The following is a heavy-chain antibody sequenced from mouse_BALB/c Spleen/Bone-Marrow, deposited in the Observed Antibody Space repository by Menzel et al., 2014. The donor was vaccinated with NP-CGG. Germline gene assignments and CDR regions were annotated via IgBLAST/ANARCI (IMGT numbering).Heavy chain of an antibody. D-gene: IGHD2-12*01. CDR1: GFTFTDYY. CDR3: AIDINYDSYYWYFDV. Sequence: EVHLVESGGGLVQPGGSLRLSCATSGFTFTDYYMSWVRQPPGQALEWLGFIRNKAKGYTTEYSASVKGRFTISRDNSLSNVYLQMNTLRTEDSATDHCAIDINYDSYYWYFDVWGAGTTVTVSS. J-gene: IGHJ1*01. CDR2: IRNKAKGYTT. V-gene: IGHV7-3*02.